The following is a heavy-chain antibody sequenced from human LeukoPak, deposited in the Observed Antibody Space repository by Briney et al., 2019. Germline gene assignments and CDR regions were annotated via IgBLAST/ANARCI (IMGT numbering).Heavy chain of an antibody. CDR2: IRFDGNKK. D-gene: IGHD4-23*01. V-gene: IGHV3-30*02. CDR1: GFTFSSYG. J-gene: IGHJ4*02. CDR3: ATDAPSTVITPYYFVY. Sequence: GGSLRLSCAASGFTFSSYGMHWVRQAPGKGLEWVAFIRFDGNKKYYADSVKGRFAISRDNSKNTLYLRMNSLRAEETAVYYCATDAPSTVITPYYFVYWGQGTLVTVSS.